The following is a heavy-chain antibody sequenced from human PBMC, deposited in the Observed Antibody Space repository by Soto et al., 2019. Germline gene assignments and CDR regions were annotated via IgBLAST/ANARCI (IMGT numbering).Heavy chain of an antibody. CDR1: GYTFTGYY. CDR2: INPNSGGT. Sequence: QVQLVQSGAEVKKPGASVKVSCKASGYTFTGYYMYWVRQAPGQGLEWMGWINPNSGGTNYAQKFQGWVTMTRDTSISTAYMELSRLRSDDTAVYYCARGEETGPAAIYGYDYWGQGTLVTVSS. J-gene: IGHJ4*02. V-gene: IGHV1-2*04. D-gene: IGHD2-2*01. CDR3: ARGEETGPAAIYGYDY.